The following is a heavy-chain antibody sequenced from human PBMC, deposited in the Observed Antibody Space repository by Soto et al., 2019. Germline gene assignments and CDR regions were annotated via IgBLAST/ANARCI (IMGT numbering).Heavy chain of an antibody. D-gene: IGHD3-9*01. J-gene: IGHJ5*02. CDR2: IYWDDDK. Sequence: QITLKESGPTLVKPTQTLTLTCTFSGFSLSTSGVGVGWIRQPPGKALEGLALIYWDDDKRYSPSLKSRLTINKDTSKNQVVLTMTNMDPVDTATYYCAHRPAAPGTALLLRYFDNWFDPWGQGTLVTVSS. CDR1: GFSLSTSGVG. CDR3: AHRPAAPGTALLLRYFDNWFDP. V-gene: IGHV2-5*02.